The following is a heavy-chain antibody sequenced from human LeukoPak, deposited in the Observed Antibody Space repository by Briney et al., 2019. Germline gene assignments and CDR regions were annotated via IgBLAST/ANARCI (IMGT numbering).Heavy chain of an antibody. CDR1: GFTFSSYW. V-gene: IGHV3-74*01. J-gene: IGHJ4*02. CDR2: VNSDGSVT. Sequence: GGSLRLSCAASGFTFSSYWMHWVRQAPGEGLVWVSRVNSDGSVTNYADSVKGRFTISRDNAKSTLYLQMNSLRAEDMALYYCVRTLAYYYDSGGFDYWGQGTLVTVSS. D-gene: IGHD3-22*01. CDR3: VRTLAYYYDSGGFDY.